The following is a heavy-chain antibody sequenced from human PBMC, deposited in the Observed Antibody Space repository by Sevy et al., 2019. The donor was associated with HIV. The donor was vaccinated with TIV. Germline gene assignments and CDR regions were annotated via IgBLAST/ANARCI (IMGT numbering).Heavy chain of an antibody. V-gene: IGHV1-69*13. CDR2: IIPIFGTA. Sequence: ASVKVSCKASGGTFSSYAINWVRQAPGQGLEWMGGIIPIFGTANYAQKFQGRVTITADESTSTAYMELSSLRSEDTAVYYCASSSYYYDSSGYYYNYWGQGTLVTVSS. CDR1: GGTFSSYA. D-gene: IGHD3-22*01. CDR3: ASSSYYYDSSGYYYNY. J-gene: IGHJ4*02.